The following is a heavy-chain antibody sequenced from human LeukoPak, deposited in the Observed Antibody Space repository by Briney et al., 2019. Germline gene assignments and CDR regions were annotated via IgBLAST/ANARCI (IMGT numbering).Heavy chain of an antibody. Sequence: SETLSLTCTVSGGSISSYYWSWIRQPAGKGLEWMGRIYTSGSTNYNPSLKSRVTMSVNTSKNQFSLTLSSVTAADTAVYYCARHPYYDFWSGYWTYYYMDVWGKGTTVTVSS. V-gene: IGHV4-4*07. D-gene: IGHD3-3*01. CDR1: GGSISSYY. J-gene: IGHJ6*03. CDR3: ARHPYYDFWSGYWTYYYMDV. CDR2: IYTSGST.